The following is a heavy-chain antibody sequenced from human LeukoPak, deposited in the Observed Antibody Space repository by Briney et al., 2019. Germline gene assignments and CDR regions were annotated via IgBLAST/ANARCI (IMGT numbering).Heavy chain of an antibody. J-gene: IGHJ4*02. CDR2: IPSDGSYT. D-gene: IGHD3-10*01. Sequence: GGSLRLSCAASGFNFNSHGMHWVRQAPGKGLEWVALIPSDGSYTYYADSVKGRFTISRDNSKNTLSLQMNSLRGEDTAAYYCAKTNYYGSGTYYFDYWGQGTLVTVSS. V-gene: IGHV3-30*18. CDR1: GFNFNSHG. CDR3: AKTNYYGSGTYYFDY.